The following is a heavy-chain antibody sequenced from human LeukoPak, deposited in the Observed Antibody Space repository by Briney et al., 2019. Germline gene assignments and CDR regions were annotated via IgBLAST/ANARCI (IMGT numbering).Heavy chain of an antibody. CDR1: GFTFSSYA. J-gene: IGHJ4*02. CDR2: VSGSGGST. V-gene: IGHV3-23*01. Sequence: PGGSLRLSCAASGFTFSSYAMSWVRQAPGKGLEWVSEVSGSGGSTYYADSVKGRFTIPKDKSQNTVWLQMNSLRAEDTAVYYCAKGDTAIVPAATGYWGQGTLVTVSS. D-gene: IGHD2-2*01. CDR3: AKGDTAIVPAATGY.